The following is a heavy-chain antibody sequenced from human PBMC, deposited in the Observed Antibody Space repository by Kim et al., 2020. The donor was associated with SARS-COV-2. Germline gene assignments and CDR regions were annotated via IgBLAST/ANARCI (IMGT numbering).Heavy chain of an antibody. CDR3: GRFKSVAVDY. V-gene: IGHV4-59*01. CDR2: IYYSGST. CDR1: GGSISSYY. J-gene: IGHJ4*02. Sequence: SETLSLTCTVSGGSISSYYWSWIRQPPGKGLEWIGYIYYSGSTNYDPSLKSRVTISVDTSKNQFSLKLSSVTAADTAVYYCGRFKSVAVDYWGQGTLVTVSS.